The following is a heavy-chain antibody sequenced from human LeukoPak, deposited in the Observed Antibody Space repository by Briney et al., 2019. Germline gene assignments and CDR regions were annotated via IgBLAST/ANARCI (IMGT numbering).Heavy chain of an antibody. Sequence: ASVKVSCKASGYTFTSYDINWVRQATGQGLEWMGWMNPNSGNTGYAQKFQGRVTITRNTSIGTAYMELSGLRSEDTAVYYCARGPEKYCTNGVCDSNYYYYYMDVWGKGITVTVSS. D-gene: IGHD2-8*01. CDR1: GYTFTSYD. CDR2: MNPNSGNT. J-gene: IGHJ6*03. V-gene: IGHV1-8*03. CDR3: ARGPEKYCTNGVCDSNYYYYYMDV.